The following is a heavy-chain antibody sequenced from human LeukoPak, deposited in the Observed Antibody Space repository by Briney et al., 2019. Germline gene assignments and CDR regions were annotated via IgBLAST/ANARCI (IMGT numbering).Heavy chain of an antibody. Sequence: ASVEVSCKASGYTFTGYYIHWVRQAPGQGLEWMGWINPNSGGTSYAQKFQGRVTMTRDTSISTAYMEVSRPTSDDTAVYYCARDAAHQATVVVTNEPRGTPGAADYWGQGTLVTVSS. CDR1: GYTFTGYY. J-gene: IGHJ4*02. D-gene: IGHD3-22*01. CDR3: ARDAAHQATVVVTNEPRGTPGAADY. CDR2: INPNSGGT. V-gene: IGHV1-2*02.